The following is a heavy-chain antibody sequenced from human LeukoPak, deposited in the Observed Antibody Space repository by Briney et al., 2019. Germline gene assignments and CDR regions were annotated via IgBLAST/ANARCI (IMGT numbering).Heavy chain of an antibody. CDR1: GGSISSGIYY. D-gene: IGHD6-13*01. CDR2: MYDSENT. J-gene: IGHJ3*02. CDR3: ARHSAHSSTNDAFDM. V-gene: IGHV4-39*07. Sequence: SETLSLTCTVSGGSISSGIYYWGWIRQPPGKGLEWIGSMYDSENTYSNPSLKSRVTISVNTSKNQFSLKLTSVTAADTAVYYCARHSAHSSTNDAFDMWGQGTLVIVSS.